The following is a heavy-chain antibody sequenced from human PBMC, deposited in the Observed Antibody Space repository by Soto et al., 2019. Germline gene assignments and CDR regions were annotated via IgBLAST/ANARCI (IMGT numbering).Heavy chain of an antibody. Sequence: ASVKVSCKASGYTFTSYGISWVRQAPGQGLEWMGWISAYNGNTNYAQKLQGRVTMTTDTSTSTAYMELRSLRSDDTAVYYWARDRVSITIFGPIYYYYGMDVWGQGTTVTVSS. D-gene: IGHD3-3*01. V-gene: IGHV1-18*01. CDR1: GYTFTSYG. CDR3: ARDRVSITIFGPIYYYYGMDV. J-gene: IGHJ6*02. CDR2: ISAYNGNT.